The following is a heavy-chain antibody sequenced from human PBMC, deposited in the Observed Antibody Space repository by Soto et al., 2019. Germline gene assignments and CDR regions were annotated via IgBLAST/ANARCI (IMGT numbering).Heavy chain of an antibody. CDR3: ARVPGTVLVPTKHPLGASFDL. CDR2: ITPIFGRT. Sequence: ASVKVSCKASGGTFNSYTINWVRQAPGQGLEWMGGITPIFGRTNYAQKFQDRVTITADESTNTAYMQLRDLTSDDTAVYYCARVPGTVLVPTKHPLGASFDLWGEGALVTVSS. J-gene: IGHJ5*02. CDR1: GGTFNSYT. D-gene: IGHD2-8*02. V-gene: IGHV1-69*13.